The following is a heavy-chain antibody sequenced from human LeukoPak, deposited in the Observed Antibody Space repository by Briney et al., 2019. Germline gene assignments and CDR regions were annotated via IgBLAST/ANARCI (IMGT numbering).Heavy chain of an antibody. Sequence: VGSLRLSCAASGVTFDDYGMSWGRQAPGKGLEWVSGINWNVGSTGYADSVKGRFTISRDNAKPSLYLQMNSLRAEDTALYYCARDHYYGSGSFGLFDAFDIWGQGTMVTVSS. CDR1: GVTFDDYG. CDR3: ARDHYYGSGSFGLFDAFDI. CDR2: INWNVGST. J-gene: IGHJ3*02. D-gene: IGHD3-10*01. V-gene: IGHV3-20*04.